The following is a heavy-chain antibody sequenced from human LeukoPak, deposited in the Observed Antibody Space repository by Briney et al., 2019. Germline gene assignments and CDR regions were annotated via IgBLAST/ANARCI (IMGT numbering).Heavy chain of an antibody. D-gene: IGHD6-19*01. V-gene: IGHV1-18*01. CDR1: GYTFTSYG. CDR2: ISAYNGNT. J-gene: IGHJ4*02. CDR3: ARGDSSGWYGGLYFDY. Sequence: ASVKVSCKASGYTFTSYGINWVRQAPGQGLEWMGWISAYNGNTNYAQKLQGRVTMTTDTSTSTAYMELRSLRSDDTAVYYCARGDSSGWYGGLYFDYWGQGTLVTVSS.